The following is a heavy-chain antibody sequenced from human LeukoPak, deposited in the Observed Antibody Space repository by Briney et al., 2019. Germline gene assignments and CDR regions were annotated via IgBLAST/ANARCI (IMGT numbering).Heavy chain of an antibody. J-gene: IGHJ4*02. Sequence: GGSLRLSCAASGFTFSSYGMHWVRQAPGKGLEWVSYISSSSSTIYYADSVKGRFTISRDNAKNSLYLQLNSLRAEDTAVYYCASKHSSSWYGAFFDYWGQGTLVTVSS. CDR2: ISSSSSTI. V-gene: IGHV3-48*01. D-gene: IGHD6-13*01. CDR1: GFTFSSYG. CDR3: ASKHSSSWYGAFFDY.